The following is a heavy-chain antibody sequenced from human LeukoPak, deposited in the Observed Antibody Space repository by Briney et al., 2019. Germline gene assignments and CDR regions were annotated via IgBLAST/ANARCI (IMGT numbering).Heavy chain of an antibody. J-gene: IGHJ4*02. D-gene: IGHD3-16*01. CDR2: ISGSGTYI. CDR1: GFIFSSNS. V-gene: IGHV3-21*01. CDR3: ARESASGSYAASDY. Sequence: GGSLRLSCAASGFIFSSNSLHWVRQGPGKGLEWVASISGSGTYIFYADSVTGRFTISRDNAENSLSLQMNSLRAEDTAVYYCARESASGSYAASDYWGQGTLVTVSS.